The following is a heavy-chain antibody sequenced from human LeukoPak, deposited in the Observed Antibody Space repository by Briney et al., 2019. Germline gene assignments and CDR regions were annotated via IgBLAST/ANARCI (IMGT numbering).Heavy chain of an antibody. J-gene: IGHJ4*02. V-gene: IGHV3-33*06. CDR2: IWYDGSNK. D-gene: IGHD6-19*01. CDR1: GFTFSSYG. Sequence: GGSLRLSCAASGFTFSSYGMHWVRQAPGKGLEWVAVIWYDGSNKYYADSVKGRFTISRDNSKNTLYLQMNSLRAEDTAVYYCAKDSGSGWYPMGYFDYWGQGTLVTVSS. CDR3: AKDSGSGWYPMGYFDY.